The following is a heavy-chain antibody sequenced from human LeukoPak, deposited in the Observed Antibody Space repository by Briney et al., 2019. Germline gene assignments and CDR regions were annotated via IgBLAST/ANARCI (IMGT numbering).Heavy chain of an antibody. Sequence: SETLSLTRTVSGGSISSYYWSWIRQPAGKGLEWIGRIYTSGSTNYNPSLKSRVTMSVDTSKNQFSLKLSSVTAADTAVYYCARDPTHDLGYCSGGSCFNWFDPWGQGTLVTVSS. CDR1: GGSISSYY. J-gene: IGHJ5*02. V-gene: IGHV4-4*07. CDR3: ARDPTHDLGYCSGGSCFNWFDP. D-gene: IGHD2-15*01. CDR2: IYTSGST.